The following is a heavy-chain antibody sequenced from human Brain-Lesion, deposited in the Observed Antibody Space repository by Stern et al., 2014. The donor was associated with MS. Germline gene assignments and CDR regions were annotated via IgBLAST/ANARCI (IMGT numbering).Heavy chain of an antibody. CDR1: GGSISSGGYY. CDR3: ARGRVVPGFQYYATDV. CDR2: IFNSGSN. J-gene: IGHJ6*02. D-gene: IGHD2-2*01. V-gene: IGHV4-61*02. Sequence: QVQLVESGPGLVKPSQTLSLSCTVSGGSISSGGYYWSWIRQPAGKGLEWIGRIFNSGSNRYKPSLKSRVTISIDTSKNQFSLRLNSMTAADTAVYYCARGRVVPGFQYYATDVWGQGTTVIVSS.